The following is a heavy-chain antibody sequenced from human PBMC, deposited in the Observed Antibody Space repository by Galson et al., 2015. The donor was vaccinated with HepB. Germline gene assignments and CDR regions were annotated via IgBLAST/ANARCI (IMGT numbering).Heavy chain of an antibody. D-gene: IGHD2-21*02. CDR1: GFIFSDYS. CDR2: TTGRGDAK. Sequence: SLRLSCATSGFIFSDYSMNWVRQAPGKGLEWVSYTTGRGDAKYYADSVRGRFTISRDNAKTSLFLEMNSLRAEDTAIYYCAKGGPYYGGDSDYFDYWGHGTQVTVSS. V-gene: IGHV3-48*04. J-gene: IGHJ4*01. CDR3: AKGGPYYGGDSDYFDY.